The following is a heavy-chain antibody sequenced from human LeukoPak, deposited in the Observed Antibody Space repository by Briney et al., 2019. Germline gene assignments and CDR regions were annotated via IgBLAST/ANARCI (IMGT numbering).Heavy chain of an antibody. CDR3: ASYDYGAFDI. CDR2: ISGSGIST. V-gene: IGHV3-23*01. D-gene: IGHD4-17*01. J-gene: IGHJ3*02. CDR1: GFTFSSYA. Sequence: PGGSLRLSCAASGFTFSSYAMSWVRQAPGKGLEWVSDISGSGISTYYADSVKGRFTISRDNAKNSLYLQMNSLRAEDTAVYYCASYDYGAFDIWGQGTMVTVSS.